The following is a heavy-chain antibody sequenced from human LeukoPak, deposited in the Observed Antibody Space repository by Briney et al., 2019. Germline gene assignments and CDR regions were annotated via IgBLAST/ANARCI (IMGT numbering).Heavy chain of an antibody. V-gene: IGHV3-23*01. CDR3: AKESGYSIDWYDY. CDR1: GFTFSSYA. Sequence: PGGSLRLSCAASGFTFSSYAMSWVRQAPGKGLEWVSTISGSGGSTYSTDSVKGRFTISRGNSKNTLYLQMNGLRAEDTAVYYCAKESGYSIDWYDYWGQGTLVTVSS. J-gene: IGHJ4*02. CDR2: ISGSGGST. D-gene: IGHD6-19*01.